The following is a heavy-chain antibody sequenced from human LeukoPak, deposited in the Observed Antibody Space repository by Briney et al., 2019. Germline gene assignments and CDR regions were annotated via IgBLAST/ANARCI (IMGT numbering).Heavy chain of an antibody. V-gene: IGHV3-21*01. CDR2: ISSSSSYI. Sequence: PGGSLRLSCAASGFTLSRYSMNWVRQAPGKGLKWVSSISSSSSYIYYGDSVKGRFTISRDNAKNSLYLQINSLRAEDTAVYYCARGGNLYCSATSCYDFDYWGQGTLVTVSS. CDR3: ARGGNLYCSATSCYDFDY. CDR1: GFTLSRYS. J-gene: IGHJ4*02. D-gene: IGHD2-2*01.